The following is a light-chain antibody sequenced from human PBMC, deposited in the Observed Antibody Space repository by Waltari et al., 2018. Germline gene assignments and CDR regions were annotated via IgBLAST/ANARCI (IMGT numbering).Light chain of an antibody. CDR1: QTIYNS. CDR2: DTS. J-gene: IGKJ2*01. Sequence: DIQMTQSPSPLSASVGDRVTITCRASQTIYNSLKWYQHKPGKAPKRLISDTSTLQSGVPSRFSGRGSGTEFTLTISRLQPEDFGTYYCQQSYTLPYTFGQGTKLDI. V-gene: IGKV1-39*01. CDR3: QQSYTLPYT.